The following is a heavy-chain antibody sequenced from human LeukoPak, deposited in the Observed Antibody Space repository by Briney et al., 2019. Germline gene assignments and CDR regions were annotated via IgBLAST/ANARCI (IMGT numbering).Heavy chain of an antibody. CDR2: IYYSGST. CDR3: ARALGSGYDLAAFDY. CDR1: GGSIRSYY. V-gene: IGHV4-59*01. D-gene: IGHD5-12*01. Sequence: PSETLSLTCTVSGGSIRSYYWSWIRQPPGKGLEWIAYIYYSGSTNYNPSLKSRVTISVDTSKNQFSLKLSSVTAADTAVYYCARALGSGYDLAAFDYWGQGTLVTVSS. J-gene: IGHJ4*02.